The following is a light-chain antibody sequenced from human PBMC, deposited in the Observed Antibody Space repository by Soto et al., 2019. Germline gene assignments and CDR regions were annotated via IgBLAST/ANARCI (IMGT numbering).Light chain of an antibody. CDR3: KQHINWPLT. Sequence: EIVLTQSPATLSLAPGERATLSCRASQSVSSYLAWYQQKPGQAPRLLIYDASTRATGIPARFSGSGSGADFTLTISSLAPEDFALYYCKQHINWPLTFGGGTKVDIK. V-gene: IGKV3-11*01. CDR2: DAS. J-gene: IGKJ4*01. CDR1: QSVSSY.